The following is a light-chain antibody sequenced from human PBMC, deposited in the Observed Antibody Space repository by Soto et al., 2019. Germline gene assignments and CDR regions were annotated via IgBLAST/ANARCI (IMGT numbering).Light chain of an antibody. CDR3: QAYDYSLTASV. CDR1: SSNLGAGYD. V-gene: IGLV1-40*01. Sequence: QSVLTQPPSVSGAPGQRVTISCTGNSSNLGAGYDVHWYQQLPGAAPKLVIFGNRNRPSGIPERFSGAKSGTSASLAITGLQADDEADYYCQAYDYSLTASVFGGGTKLTVL. CDR2: GNR. J-gene: IGLJ3*02.